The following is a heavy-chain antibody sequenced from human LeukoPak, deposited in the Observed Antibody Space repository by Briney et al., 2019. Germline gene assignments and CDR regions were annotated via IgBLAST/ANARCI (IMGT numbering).Heavy chain of an antibody. J-gene: IGHJ4*02. V-gene: IGHV3-7*01. CDR2: MKDDGNEI. CDR3: ARNRATNDY. D-gene: IGHD1-26*01. CDR1: GFTFKNYR. Sequence: PGGSLRLSCTASGFTFKNYRMTWVRQAPGKGLKWVASMKDDGNEIQYVDSVKGRFTISRDNAKNSLYLQMNNLRAEDTAVYYCARNRATNDYWGQGTLVTVSS.